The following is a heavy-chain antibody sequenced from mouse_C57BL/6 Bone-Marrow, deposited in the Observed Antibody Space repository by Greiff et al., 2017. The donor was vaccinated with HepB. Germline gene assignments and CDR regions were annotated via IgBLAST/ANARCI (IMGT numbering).Heavy chain of an antibody. CDR1: GYTFTSYW. D-gene: IGHD1-1*01. CDR3: AITGYYGSSPYWYFDV. V-gene: IGHV1-74*01. Sequence: QVQLQQPGAELVKPGASVKVSCKASGYTFTSYWMHWVKQRPGQGLEWSGRIHPSDSDTNYNQKFNGKATLTVENSSSTAYMQRSSRTSEDSAVYYCAITGYYGSSPYWYFDVWGTGTTVTVSS. J-gene: IGHJ1*03. CDR2: IHPSDSDT.